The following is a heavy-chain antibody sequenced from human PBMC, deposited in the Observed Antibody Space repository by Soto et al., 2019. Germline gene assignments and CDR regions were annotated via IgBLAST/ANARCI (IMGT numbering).Heavy chain of an antibody. Sequence: PGGSLRLSCAASGFTVSNNYMSWVRQAPGKGLEWVSIIYSGGDTNYADSVKGRFTVSRDNSKNTLYLQMNSLRAEDTAVYYCARDPFGIGCGAPNDYWGQGT. CDR3: ARDPFGIGCGAPNDY. CDR1: GFTVSNNY. D-gene: IGHD3-10*01. V-gene: IGHV3-66*01. CDR2: IYSGGDT. J-gene: IGHJ4*02.